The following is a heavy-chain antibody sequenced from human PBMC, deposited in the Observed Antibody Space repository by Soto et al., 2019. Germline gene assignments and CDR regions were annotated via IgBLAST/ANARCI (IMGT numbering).Heavy chain of an antibody. D-gene: IGHD3-10*01. CDR3: ARVEGGGLDY. J-gene: IGHJ4*02. CDR2: ISGSGGST. CDR1: GFPFSIYA. Sequence: GGSLRLSCAASGFPFSIYAMSLVRQAPGKGLEWVSAISGSGGSTYYADPVKGRFTISRDNSKNTLYLQMNSLRAEDTAVYYCARVEGGGLDYWGQGHXVTVSS. V-gene: IGHV3-23*01.